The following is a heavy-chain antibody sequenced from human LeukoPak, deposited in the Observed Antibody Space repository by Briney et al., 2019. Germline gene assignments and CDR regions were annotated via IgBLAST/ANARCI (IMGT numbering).Heavy chain of an antibody. CDR3: TKTAPDYDCISASCPDFTMFDP. CDR2: ITGIGDAT. V-gene: IGHV3-23*01. J-gene: IGHJ5*02. Sequence: GGSLRLSCVASGFTFSNYVMAWVRQTPGKGLEWVSAITGIGDATYYADFVKGRFTISKDISENTLYLQMSSLRVDDTAVYYCTKTAPDYDCISASCPDFTMFDPWGQGTLVTVSS. D-gene: IGHD2-2*01. CDR1: GFTFSNYV.